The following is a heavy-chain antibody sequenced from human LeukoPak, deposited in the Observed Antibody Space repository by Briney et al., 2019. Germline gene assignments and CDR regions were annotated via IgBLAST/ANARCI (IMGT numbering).Heavy chain of an antibody. CDR2: IKQGGSEK. V-gene: IGHV3-7*04. CDR3: ARVDTGYASSWFGGLWFDY. D-gene: IGHD6-13*01. CDR1: GFTFSRYW. Sequence: PGGSLRLSCAASGFTFSRYWMSWVRQAPGKGLEWVANIKQGGSEKYYVDSVKGRFTISRDNAKNSLYLQMNSLRAEDTAVYYCARVDTGYASSWFGGLWFDYWGQGTLVTVSS. J-gene: IGHJ4*02.